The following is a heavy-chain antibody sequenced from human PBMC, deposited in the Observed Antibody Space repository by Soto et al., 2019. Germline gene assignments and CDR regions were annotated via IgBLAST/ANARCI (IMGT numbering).Heavy chain of an antibody. J-gene: IGHJ5*02. CDR3: ARVTGPPGYCSGGSCYSAPWFDP. V-gene: IGHV1-18*01. CDR2: ISAYNGNT. CDR1: GYTFTSYG. D-gene: IGHD2-15*01. Sequence: ASEKVSCTASGYTFTSYGISWVRQAPGQGLELMGWISAYNGNTNYAQKLQGRVTMTTDTSTSTAYMELRSLRSDDTAVYYCARVTGPPGYCSGGSCYSAPWFDPWGQGTLVTVSS.